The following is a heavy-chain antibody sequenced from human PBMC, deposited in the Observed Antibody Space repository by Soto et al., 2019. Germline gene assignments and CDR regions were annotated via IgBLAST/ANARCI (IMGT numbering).Heavy chain of an antibody. D-gene: IGHD3-9*01. V-gene: IGHV4-4*07. CDR3: ARDTYYDILTGPTDYGMDV. CDR1: GGSISSYY. J-gene: IGHJ6*02. CDR2: IYTSGST. Sequence: KPSETLSLTCTVSGGSISSYYWSWIRQPAGKGLEWIGRIYTSGSTNYNPSLKSRVTMSVDTSKNQFSLKLSSVTAADTAVYYCARDTYYDILTGPTDYGMDVWGQGTTVTVSS.